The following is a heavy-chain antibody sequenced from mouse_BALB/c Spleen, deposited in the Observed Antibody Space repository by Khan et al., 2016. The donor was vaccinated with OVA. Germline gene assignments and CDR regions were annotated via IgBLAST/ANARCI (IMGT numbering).Heavy chain of an antibody. Sequence: EVQLVESGGGLVQPKGSLVLSCAASGFTFTTFAMNWIRQALGKGLEWLARIRTRSNNYATYYADSMKDRFTISRNDSQSILYLDMKHLNIQTTDMYACYYYASSIAYWGQGTLVTVSA. CDR2: IRTRSNNYAT. V-gene: IGHV10-1*02. CDR1: GFTFTTFA. D-gene: IGHD1-1*01. J-gene: IGHJ3*01. CDR3: YYYASSIAY.